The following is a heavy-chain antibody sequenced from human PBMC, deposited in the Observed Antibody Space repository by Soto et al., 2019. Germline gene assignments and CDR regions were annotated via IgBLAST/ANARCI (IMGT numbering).Heavy chain of an antibody. CDR3: AKNGYFDWPGYMDV. Sequence: HPGGSLRLSCAASGFTFSSYAMSWVRQAPGKGLEWVSAISGSGGSTYYADSVKGRFTISRDNSKNTLYLQMNSLRAEDTAVYYCAKNGYFDWPGYMDVWGKGTTVTVSS. CDR1: GFTFSSYA. V-gene: IGHV3-23*01. D-gene: IGHD3-9*01. J-gene: IGHJ6*03. CDR2: ISGSGGST.